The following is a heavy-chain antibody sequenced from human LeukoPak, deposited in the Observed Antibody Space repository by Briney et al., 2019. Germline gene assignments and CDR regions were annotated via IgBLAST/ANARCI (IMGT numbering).Heavy chain of an antibody. CDR3: ATVVRGVNWDY. CDR2: FDPEDGET. V-gene: IGHV1-24*01. J-gene: IGHJ4*02. CDR1: GYTLTELS. Sequence: ASVKVSCKVSGYTLTELSMHWVRQAPGKGLEWMGGFDPEDGETIYAQKFKGRVTITEDTSTQTAYMELSSLRSEDTAVYYCATVVRGVNWDYWGQGTLVTVSS. D-gene: IGHD3-10*01.